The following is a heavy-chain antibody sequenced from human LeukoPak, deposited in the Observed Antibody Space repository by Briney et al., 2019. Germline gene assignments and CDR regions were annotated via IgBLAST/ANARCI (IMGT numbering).Heavy chain of an antibody. J-gene: IGHJ4*02. CDR2: IIPIFGTA. CDR3: ARSRGIAAADGY. V-gene: IGHV1-69*05. Sequence: GSSVKVSCKASGGTFSSYAISWVRQAPGQGLEWMGGIIPIFGTANYAQKFQGRVTITTDESTSTAYMELSSLRSEDTAVYYCARSRGIAAADGYWGQGTLVTVSS. CDR1: GGTFSSYA. D-gene: IGHD6-13*01.